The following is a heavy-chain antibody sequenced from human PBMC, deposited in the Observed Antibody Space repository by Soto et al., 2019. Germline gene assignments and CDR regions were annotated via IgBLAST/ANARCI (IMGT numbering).Heavy chain of an antibody. CDR2: FDPEEGET. V-gene: IGHV1-24*01. CDR3: PTEGCTEGVCYQEL. J-gene: IGHJ4*02. Sequence: QVQLVQSGAEVKKPGASVRVSCKVSGNTLIELSIHWVRQAPGKGLEWMGGFDPEEGETIYSPKFQGRVTMTEDTSTDTAHIELSGLRFEDTAVYYCPTEGCTEGVCYQELWGKGTLVAVSS. D-gene: IGHD2-8*01. CDR1: GNTLIELS.